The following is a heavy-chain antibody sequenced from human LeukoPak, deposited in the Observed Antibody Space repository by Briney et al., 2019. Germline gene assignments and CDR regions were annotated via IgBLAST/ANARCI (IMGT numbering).Heavy chain of an antibody. Sequence: PSETLSLTCAVSGGSISSSNWWSWVRQPPGKGLEWIGEIYHSGSTNYNPSLKSRVTISVDKSKNQFSLKLSSVTAADTAVYYCARVGLYGDSSNRYYFDYWGQGTLVTVSS. D-gene: IGHD4-11*01. CDR3: ARVGLYGDSSNRYYFDY. J-gene: IGHJ4*02. V-gene: IGHV4-4*02. CDR2: IYHSGST. CDR1: GGSISSSNW.